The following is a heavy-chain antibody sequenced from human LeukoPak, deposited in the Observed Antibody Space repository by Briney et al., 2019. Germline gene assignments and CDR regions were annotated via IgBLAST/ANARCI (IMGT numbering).Heavy chain of an antibody. D-gene: IGHD1-26*01. CDR2: INTNTGNP. CDR3: AREKWELQHEPTFDY. CDR1: GYTFTSYA. V-gene: IGHV7-4-1*02. J-gene: IGHJ4*02. Sequence: ASVKVSCMASGYTFTSYAMNWVRQAPGQGLERMGWINTNTGNPTYAQGFTGRFVFSLDTSVSTAYLQISSLKAEDTAVYYCAREKWELQHEPTFDYWGQGTLVTVSS.